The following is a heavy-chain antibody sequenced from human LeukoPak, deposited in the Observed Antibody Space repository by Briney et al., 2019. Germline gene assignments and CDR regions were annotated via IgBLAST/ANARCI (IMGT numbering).Heavy chain of an antibody. CDR2: INPSGGST. D-gene: IGHD3-10*01. V-gene: IGHV1-46*01. CDR3: AGGYYYGSGSYFNAFDI. Sequence: ASVKVSCKASGYTFTSYYMHWVGQAPGQGLEWMGIINPSGGSTSYAQKFQGRVTMTRDTSTSTVYMELSSLRSEDTAVYYCAGGYYYGSGSYFNAFDIWGQGTMVTVSS. CDR1: GYTFTSYY. J-gene: IGHJ3*02.